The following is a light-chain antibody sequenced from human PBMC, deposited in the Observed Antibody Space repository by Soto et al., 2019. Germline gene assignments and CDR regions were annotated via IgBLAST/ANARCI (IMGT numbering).Light chain of an antibody. J-gene: IGLJ2*01. V-gene: IGLV2-14*01. CDR3: SSYTPSTVL. CDR1: SSDIGGYNY. CDR2: DVR. Sequence: QSALTQPASVSGSPGQSITISCTGTSSDIGGYNYVSWYQQHPGKAPKLMIFDVRNRPSGVSSRFSGSRSGNTASLTISGLQAEDEADYYCSSYTPSTVLFGGGTKLTVL.